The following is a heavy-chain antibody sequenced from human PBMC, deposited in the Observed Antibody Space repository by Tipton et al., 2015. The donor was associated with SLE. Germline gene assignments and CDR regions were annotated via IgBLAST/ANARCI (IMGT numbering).Heavy chain of an antibody. CDR3: AGSSGPRDY. CDR1: GGSFSGYY. Sequence: TLSLTCAVYGGSFSGYYWSWIRQPPGKGLEWIGEINHSGSTNYNPSLKSRVTISVDTSKNQFSLNLSSVTAADTAVYYCAGSSGPRDYWGQGTLVTVSS. J-gene: IGHJ4*02. D-gene: IGHD6-19*01. CDR2: INHSGST. V-gene: IGHV4-34*01.